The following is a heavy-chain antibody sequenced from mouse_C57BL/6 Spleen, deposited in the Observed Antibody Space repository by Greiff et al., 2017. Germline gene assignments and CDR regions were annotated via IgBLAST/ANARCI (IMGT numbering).Heavy chain of an antibody. CDR1: GYSFTDYN. V-gene: IGHV1-39*01. Sequence: VQLKQSGPELVKPGASVKISCKASGYSFTDYNMNWVKQSNGKSLEWIGVINPNYGTTSYNQKFKGKVTLTVDQSSSTAYMQLNSLTSEDSAVYYCAREDYDRYYYAMDYWGQGTSVTVSS. CDR2: INPNYGTT. CDR3: AREDYDRYYYAMDY. J-gene: IGHJ4*01. D-gene: IGHD2-4*01.